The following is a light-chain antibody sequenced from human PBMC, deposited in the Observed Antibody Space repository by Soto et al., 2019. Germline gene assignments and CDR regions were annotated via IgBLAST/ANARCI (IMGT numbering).Light chain of an antibody. J-gene: IGKJ1*01. CDR1: QSVSSY. V-gene: IGKV3-11*01. CDR2: DAS. CDR3: QQRSNWWT. Sequence: EIVLTQSPATLSLSPGERATLSCRASQSVSSYLAWYQQKPGQAPRLLIYDASNRATGIPARFSGSGSGTDFTLTIRSLEPEDFAVYYCQQRSNWWTFGQGT.